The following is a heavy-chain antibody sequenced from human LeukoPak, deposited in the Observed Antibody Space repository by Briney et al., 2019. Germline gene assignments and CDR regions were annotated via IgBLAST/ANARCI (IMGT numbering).Heavy chain of an antibody. Sequence: PGGSLRLSCAASGFTFSNTWMSWVRQAPGKGLEWVGRIKSTSDGGTTDYAATVKGRFTISRDDSKNPLYLQMNTLKTEDTSVAYCTTSLRAAATNWGRGTRVTVSS. J-gene: IGHJ4*02. CDR2: IKSTSDGGTT. CDR3: TTSLRAAATN. CDR1: GFTFSNTW. V-gene: IGHV3-15*01. D-gene: IGHD2-15*01.